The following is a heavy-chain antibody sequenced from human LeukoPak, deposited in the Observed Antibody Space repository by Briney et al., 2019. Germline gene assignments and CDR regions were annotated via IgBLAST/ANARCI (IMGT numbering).Heavy chain of an antibody. D-gene: IGHD5-12*01. Sequence: SETLSLTCTVSGGSISSYYWSRIRQPPGKGLEWIGYIYYSGSTNYNPSLKSRVTISVDTSKNQFSLKLSSVTAADTAVYYCAREGIVATTFDYWGQGTLVTVSS. CDR1: GGSISSYY. CDR2: IYYSGST. CDR3: AREGIVATTFDY. V-gene: IGHV4-59*01. J-gene: IGHJ4*02.